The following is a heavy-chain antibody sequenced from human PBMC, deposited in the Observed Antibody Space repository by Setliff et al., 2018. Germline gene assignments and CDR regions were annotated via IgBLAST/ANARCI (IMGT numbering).Heavy chain of an antibody. CDR3: ATDLAIRGVQFDY. D-gene: IGHD3-10*01. J-gene: IGHJ4*02. CDR1: GGTFSSHV. CDR2: IIPMFATT. Sequence: SVKVSCKTSGGTFSSHVISWVRQAPGQGLEWMGGIIPMFATTNYAPRFKGRVTISADESTSTAYMELSSLTSEDTAMYYCATDLAIRGVQFDYWGRGTLVTVSS. V-gene: IGHV1-69*13.